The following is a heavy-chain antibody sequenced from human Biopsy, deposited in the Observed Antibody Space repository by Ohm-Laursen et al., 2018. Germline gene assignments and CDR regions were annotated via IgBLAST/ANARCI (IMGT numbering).Heavy chain of an antibody. V-gene: IGHV4-59*01. Sequence: TLSLTCSVSGGSISSYQWTWIRQPPGQGLDWIGYLYNTGGTSYNPSLKSRVTISVDTSKNQFSLKLRSVTAADTAVYYCAREAAIIDPRTRAFDYWGQGALVTVSS. J-gene: IGHJ4*02. D-gene: IGHD6-25*01. CDR2: LYNTGGT. CDR1: GGSISSYQ. CDR3: AREAAIIDPRTRAFDY.